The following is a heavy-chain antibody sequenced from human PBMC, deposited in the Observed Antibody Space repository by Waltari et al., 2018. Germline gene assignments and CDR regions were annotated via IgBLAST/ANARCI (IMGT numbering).Heavy chain of an antibody. D-gene: IGHD3-3*01. V-gene: IGHV4-39*07. CDR3: ARYYGNGEGWLDP. CDR2: ISYSGTT. Sequence: QLQLQESGPGLVKPSETLSLTCTVSGGSISSGSYYWGWIRQPPGKGLESIGYISYSGTTDYNLSLKSRVTMSVDTSRDQYSLSLRSVAAADTAVYYCARYYGNGEGWLDPWGQGTLVTVSS. CDR1: GGSISSGSYY. J-gene: IGHJ5*02.